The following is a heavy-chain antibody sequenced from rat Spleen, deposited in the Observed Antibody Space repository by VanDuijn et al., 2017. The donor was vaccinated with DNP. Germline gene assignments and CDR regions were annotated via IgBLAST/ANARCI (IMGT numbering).Heavy chain of an antibody. Sequence: EVQLVESGGGLVQPGRSLKLSCAASGFTFSYYGMAWVRQAPTKGLEWVACMSPTTRSSYYRDSVKGRFTVSRDDARGTLYLQMDSLRSEDTATYYCARGGTYYFDYWGQGVMVTVSS. CDR2: MSPTTRSS. CDR3: ARGGTYYFDY. CDR1: GFTFSYYG. V-gene: IGHV5-19*01. J-gene: IGHJ2*01.